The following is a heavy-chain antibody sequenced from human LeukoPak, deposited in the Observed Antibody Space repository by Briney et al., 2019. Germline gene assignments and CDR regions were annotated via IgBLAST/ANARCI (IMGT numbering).Heavy chain of an antibody. CDR2: ISSSGGST. J-gene: IGHJ4*02. Sequence: GGSLRLSCAASGFTFSNYAMSWVRQAPGKGLEWVSAISSSGGSTYYADSVKGQFTISRDNSKNTLYLQMNSLRAEDTAVYYCANGSYYFDYWGQGTLVTVSS. V-gene: IGHV3-23*01. D-gene: IGHD1-26*01. CDR3: ANGSYYFDY. CDR1: GFTFSNYA.